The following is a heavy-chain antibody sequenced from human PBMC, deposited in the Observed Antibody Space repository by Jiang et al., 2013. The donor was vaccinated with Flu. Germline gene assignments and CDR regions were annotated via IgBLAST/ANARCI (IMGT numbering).Heavy chain of an antibody. J-gene: IGHJ5*02. CDR2: VSPYTGNT. V-gene: IGHV1-18*01. CDR3: AREVITGGWFDP. Sequence: YTFTSYDINWVRQATGQGLEWMGWVSPYTGNTNYAQKFQGRVTMTADTSTATAYMELNSLTSDDTALYYCAREVITGGWFDPWGQGTLVTVSS. D-gene: IGHD1-14*01. CDR1: YTFTSYD.